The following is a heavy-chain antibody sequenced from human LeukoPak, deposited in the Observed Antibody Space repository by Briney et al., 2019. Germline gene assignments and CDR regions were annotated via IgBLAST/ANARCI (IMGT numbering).Heavy chain of an antibody. CDR3: ARQDYGGTDY. J-gene: IGHJ4*02. D-gene: IGHD4-23*01. CDR1: GGSISSYY. CDR2: IYYSGST. Sequence: SETLSLTCTVSGGSISSYYWGWIRQPPGKGLEWIGNIYYSGSTYYNPSLKSRVTISVDTSKNQFSLKLSSVTAADTAVYYCARQDYGGTDYWGQGTLVTVSS. V-gene: IGHV4-39*01.